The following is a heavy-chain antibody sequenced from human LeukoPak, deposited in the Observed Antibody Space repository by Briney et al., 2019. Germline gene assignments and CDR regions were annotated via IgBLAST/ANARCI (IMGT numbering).Heavy chain of an antibody. D-gene: IGHD3-10*01. CDR1: GDSISTSNCY. Sequence: SETLSLTCTVSGDSISTSNCYWGWIRQPPGKGLEWIGSIHYSGSTYYNPSLKSRVTISVDTSKSQFSLKLSSVTAAGTAVYYCARHGYYYGSGSYYHPFNYWGQGTLVTVSS. CDR2: IHYSGST. CDR3: ARHGYYYGSGSYYHPFNY. J-gene: IGHJ4*02. V-gene: IGHV4-39*01.